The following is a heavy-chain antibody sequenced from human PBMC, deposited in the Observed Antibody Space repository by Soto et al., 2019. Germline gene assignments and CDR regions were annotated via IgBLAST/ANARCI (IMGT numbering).Heavy chain of an antibody. V-gene: IGHV4-34*01. CDR3: GKGNISSGWYSSHYYYYMDV. CDR1: GGSFSGYY. J-gene: IGHJ6*03. D-gene: IGHD6-19*01. Sequence: SETLSLTCAVYGGSFSGYYWSLIRQPPGKGLEWIGEINHSGSTNYNPSLKSRVTISVDTSKNQFSLKLSSVTAADTAVYYCGKGNISSGWYSSHYYYYMDVWGKGTTVTVSS. CDR2: INHSGST.